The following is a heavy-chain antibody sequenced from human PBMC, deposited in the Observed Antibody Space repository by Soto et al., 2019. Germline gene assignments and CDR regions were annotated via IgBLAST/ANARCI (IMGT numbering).Heavy chain of an antibody. CDR3: ARGCLPDDY. Sequence: QIQLVQSEAEVKKPGASVKVSCTTSGYRFSDYGVSWVRQAPGQGLEWMGWINTGNGNTKYTQNFQGRVTLTTDPSTSTVFMELPSLKSDDTAVYYCARGCLPDDYWGQGTLVTVSS. CDR1: GYRFSDYG. V-gene: IGHV1-18*01. J-gene: IGHJ4*02. CDR2: INTGNGNT.